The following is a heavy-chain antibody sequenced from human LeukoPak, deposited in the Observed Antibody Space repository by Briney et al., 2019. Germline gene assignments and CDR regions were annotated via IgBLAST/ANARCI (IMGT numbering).Heavy chain of an antibody. CDR3: ARRFNHYDSSGYSP. CDR2: IYYNGRT. D-gene: IGHD3-22*01. J-gene: IGHJ4*02. CDR1: GGSICSNTYY. V-gene: IGHV4-39*02. Sequence: SETLSLTCTVSGGSICSNTYYWGWFRQPPGKGLEWFGSIYYNGRTYYNPSLKSRVTISVDTSKNHFSLKLSSVTAADTAVYYCARRFNHYDSSGYSPWGQGTLVTVSS.